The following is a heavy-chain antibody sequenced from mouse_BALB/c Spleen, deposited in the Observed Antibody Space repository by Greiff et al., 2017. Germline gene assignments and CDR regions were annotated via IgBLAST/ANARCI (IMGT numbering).Heavy chain of an antibody. CDR2: ISNGGGST. CDR1: GFTFSSYT. J-gene: IGHJ2*01. V-gene: IGHV5-12-2*01. Sequence: EVMLVESGGGLVQPGGSLKLSCAASGFTFSSYTMSWVRQTPEKRLEWVAYISNGGGSTYYPDTVKGRFTISRDNAKNTLYLQMSSLKSEDTAMYYCARQGGPYFDYWGQGTTLTVSS. CDR3: ARQGGPYFDY.